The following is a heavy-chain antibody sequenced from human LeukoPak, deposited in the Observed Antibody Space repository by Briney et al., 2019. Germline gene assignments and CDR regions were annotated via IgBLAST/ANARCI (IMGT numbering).Heavy chain of an antibody. CDR1: SGSFSGYY. J-gene: IGHJ5*02. D-gene: IGHD3-10*01. CDR3: ARHGSGGDWFDP. CDR2: INHSGST. V-gene: IGHV4-34*01. Sequence: SETLSLTCAVYSGSFSGYYWSWIRQPPGKGLEWIGEINHSGSTNYNPSLKSRVTISQDTSKNQFSLRLSSVTAADTAVYYCARHGSGGDWFDPWGQGTLVTVSS.